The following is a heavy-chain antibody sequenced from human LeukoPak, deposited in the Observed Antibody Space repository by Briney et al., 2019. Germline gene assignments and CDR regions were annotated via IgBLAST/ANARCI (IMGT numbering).Heavy chain of an antibody. CDR3: ARELESHFDY. Sequence: ASVKVSCKASGYTFTSYYMHWVRQAPGQGLEWMGIINPSGGSTSYAQKFQGRVTMTTDTSTSTAYMELRSLRSDDTAVYYCARELESHFDYWGQGTLVTVSS. J-gene: IGHJ4*02. D-gene: IGHD1-1*01. CDR1: GYTFTSYY. CDR2: INPSGGST. V-gene: IGHV1-46*01.